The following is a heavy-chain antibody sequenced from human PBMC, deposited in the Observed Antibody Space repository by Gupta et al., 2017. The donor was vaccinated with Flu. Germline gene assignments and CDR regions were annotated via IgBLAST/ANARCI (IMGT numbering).Heavy chain of an antibody. V-gene: IGHV3-21*01. J-gene: IGHJ6*02. CDR2: ISSSSSYI. CDR3: ARGTAMGGKGMDV. Sequence: EVQLVESGGGLVKPGGSLRLSCAASGFTFSSYSMNWVRQAPGKGLEWVSSISSSSSYIYYADSVKGRFTISRDNAKNSLYLQMNSLRAEDTAVYYCARGTAMGGKGMDVWGQGTTVTVSS. D-gene: IGHD5-18*01. CDR1: GFTFSSYS.